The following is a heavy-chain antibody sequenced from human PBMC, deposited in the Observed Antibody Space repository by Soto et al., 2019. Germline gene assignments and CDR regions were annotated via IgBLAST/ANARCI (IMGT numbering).Heavy chain of an antibody. CDR2: IIPKFGTA. D-gene: IGHD3-22*01. V-gene: IGHV1-69*12. J-gene: IGHJ6*02. Sequence: QVQLVQSGAEVKKPGSSVKVSCKASGGTFSTYAISWVRQAPGQGLEWMGGIIPKFGTANYAQKFQGRVTITADESTSTAYMELNRLRSEDTAVYYCARTYYYDSGGVIYFYYGMDVWGQGTTVSVSS. CDR3: ARTYYYDSGGVIYFYYGMDV. CDR1: GGTFSTYA.